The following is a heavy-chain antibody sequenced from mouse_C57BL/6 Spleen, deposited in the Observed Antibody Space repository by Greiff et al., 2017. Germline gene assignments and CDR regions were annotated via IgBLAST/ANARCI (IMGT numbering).Heavy chain of an antibody. CDR2: IYPGDGDT. V-gene: IGHV1-82*01. CDR1: GYAFSSSW. J-gene: IGHJ4*01. D-gene: IGHD1-1*01. CDR3: ARGYGSSPLDAMDY. Sequence: VQLQQSGPELVKPGASVKISCKASGYAFSSSWMNWVKQRPGKGLEWIGRIYPGDGDTNYNGKVKGKATLTADKSSSTAYMQLSSLTAEDSAVYFCARGYGSSPLDAMDYWGQGTSVTVSS.